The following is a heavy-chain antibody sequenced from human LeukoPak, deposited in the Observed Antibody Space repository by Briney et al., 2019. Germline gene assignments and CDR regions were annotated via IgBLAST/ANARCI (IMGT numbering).Heavy chain of an antibody. CDR1: GFTFRTYT. CDR2: ISSSSSYI. CDR3: ARDHDRYCSGSSCSEFDY. J-gene: IGHJ4*02. D-gene: IGHD2-15*01. V-gene: IGHV3-21*01. Sequence: GGSLRLSCAASGFTFRTYTMNWVRQAPGKGLEWVSSISSSSSYIYYADSVKGGFTISRDNAKNSLYLQMNSLRAEDTAVYYCARDHDRYCSGSSCSEFDYWGQGTLVTVSS.